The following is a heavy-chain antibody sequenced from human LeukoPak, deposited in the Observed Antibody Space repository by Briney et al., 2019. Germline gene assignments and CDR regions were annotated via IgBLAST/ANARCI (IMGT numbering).Heavy chain of an antibody. CDR3: ARLSAMLRGPEPIYYFDY. Sequence: PGGSLRLSCAASGFTFSNYWMTWVRQAPGKGLEWVSSIRSSSRFIYYADSVKGRFTISRDNAKNSLYLQMNSLRAEDTAMYYCARLSAMLRGPEPIYYFDYWGQGTLVTVSS. J-gene: IGHJ4*01. CDR1: GFTFSNYW. V-gene: IGHV3-21*01. D-gene: IGHD3-10*01. CDR2: IRSSSRFI.